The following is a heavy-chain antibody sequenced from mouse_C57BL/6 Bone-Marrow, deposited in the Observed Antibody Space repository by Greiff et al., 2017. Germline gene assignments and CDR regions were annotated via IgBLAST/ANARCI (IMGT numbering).Heavy chain of an antibody. V-gene: IGHV1-59*01. Sequence: QVQLQQPGAELVRPGTSVKLSCKASGYTFTSYWMHWVKQRPGQGLEWIGVIDPSDSYTNYNQKFKGKATLTVDTSSSAAYMQLSSLTSEDSAVYYFARRWLLPDYWGQGTTLTVSS. D-gene: IGHD2-3*01. CDR1: GYTFTSYW. CDR2: IDPSDSYT. CDR3: ARRWLLPDY. J-gene: IGHJ2*01.